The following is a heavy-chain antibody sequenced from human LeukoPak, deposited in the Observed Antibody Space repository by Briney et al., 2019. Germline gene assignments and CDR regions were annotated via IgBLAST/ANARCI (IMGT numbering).Heavy chain of an antibody. J-gene: IGHJ4*02. CDR3: AKEGNSGSLYYFDY. Sequence: GGSLRLSCAASGFIFSSYGMHWVRQAPGKGLEWVAFIRYDGRNKYYAASVKGRFTISRDNSKNTLYLQMNSLRVEDTAVHYCAKEGNSGSLYYFDYWGQGTLVTVSS. CDR1: GFIFSSYG. D-gene: IGHD1-26*01. CDR2: IRYDGRNK. V-gene: IGHV3-30*02.